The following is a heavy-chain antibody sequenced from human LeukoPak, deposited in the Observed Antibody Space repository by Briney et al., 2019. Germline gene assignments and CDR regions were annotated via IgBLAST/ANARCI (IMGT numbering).Heavy chain of an antibody. D-gene: IGHD3-3*01. CDR3: ARDVSRRGIFGVVTAPRNFDY. V-gene: IGHV3-21*01. CDR1: GFTFSSYS. CDR2: ISSSSSYI. Sequence: GGSLRLSCAASGFTFSSYSMNWVRQAPGKGLEWVSSISSSSSYIYYADSVKGRFTISRDNAKNSLYLQMNSPRAEDTAVYYCARDVSRRGIFGVVTAPRNFDYWGQGTLVTVSS. J-gene: IGHJ4*02.